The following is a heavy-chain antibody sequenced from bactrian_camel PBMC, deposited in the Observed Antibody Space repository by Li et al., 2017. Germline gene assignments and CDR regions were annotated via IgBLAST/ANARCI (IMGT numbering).Heavy chain of an antibody. J-gene: IGHJ6*01. V-gene: IGHV3S25*01. Sequence: SGGGLVQPGGSLRLSCAASGYTYSRICMGWYRQAPGKGLEWISTSNGNGGSTYYADSVKGRFTISRDNVKNTLYLQMNSLKPEDTAVYYCVRAASSQMGWADFGYWGQGTQVTVS. CDR3: VRAASSQMGWADFGY. D-gene: IGHD5*01. CDR2: SNGNGGST. CDR1: GYTYSRIC.